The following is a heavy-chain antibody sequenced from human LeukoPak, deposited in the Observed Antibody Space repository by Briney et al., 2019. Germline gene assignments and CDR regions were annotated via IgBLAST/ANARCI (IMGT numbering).Heavy chain of an antibody. CDR3: TTWPGAHFDF. D-gene: IGHD1-26*01. Sequence: GGSLRLSCAASGFTFSNYAMYWVRQAPGKGLEWVSTIDGPTFRTHYADSVMGRFTISRDNSKNTLFLQMNSLRAEDTPVYFCTTWPGAHFDFWGQGTLVTVSS. J-gene: IGHJ4*02. V-gene: IGHV3-23*01. CDR1: GFTFSNYA. CDR2: IDGPTFRT.